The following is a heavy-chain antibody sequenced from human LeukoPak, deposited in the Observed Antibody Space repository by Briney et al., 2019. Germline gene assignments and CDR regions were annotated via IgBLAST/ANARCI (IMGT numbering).Heavy chain of an antibody. V-gene: IGHV4-39*01. J-gene: IGHJ4*02. D-gene: IGHD6-13*01. CDR1: GGSISSSSYY. CDR3: ARQGVAAAGIGYFDY. Sequence: SETLSPTCTVSGGSISSSSYYWGWIRQPPGKGLEWIGSIYYSGSTYYNPSLKSRVTISVDTSKNQFSLKLSSVTAADTAVYYCARQGVAAAGIGYFDYWSQGTLVTVSS. CDR2: IYYSGST.